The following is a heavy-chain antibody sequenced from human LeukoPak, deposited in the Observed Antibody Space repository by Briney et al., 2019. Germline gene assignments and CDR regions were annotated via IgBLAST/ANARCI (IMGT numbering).Heavy chain of an antibody. V-gene: IGHV3-23*01. CDR2: IGGSGGDI. CDR3: AIDPNWGIHY. D-gene: IGHD7-27*01. Sequence: GGSLRLSCAASGFTFSAYTMYWVRQPPGKGLEWVSIIGGSGGDIHYADSVKGRFTISRDNSKNTLYLQMNSLRVEDTAIYYCAIDPNWGIHYWGQGVLVTVSS. J-gene: IGHJ4*02. CDR1: GFTFSAYT.